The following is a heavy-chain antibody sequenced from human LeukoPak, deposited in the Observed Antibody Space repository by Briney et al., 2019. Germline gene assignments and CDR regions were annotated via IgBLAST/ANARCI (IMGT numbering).Heavy chain of an antibody. CDR2: IYHSGST. CDR1: GYSISSGYY. D-gene: IGHD6-13*01. Sequence: PSETLSLTCAVFGYSISSGYYWGWIRQPPGKGLEWIGSIYHSGSTYYNPSLKSRVTISVDTSKNQFSLKLSSVTAADTAVYYCASLLRAGVDYWGQGTLVTVSS. V-gene: IGHV4-38-2*01. CDR3: ASLLRAGVDY. J-gene: IGHJ4*02.